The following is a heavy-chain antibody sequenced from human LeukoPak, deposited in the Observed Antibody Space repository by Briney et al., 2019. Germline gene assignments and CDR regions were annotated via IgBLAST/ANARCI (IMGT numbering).Heavy chain of an antibody. CDR1: GFTFSSYG. Sequence: HPGGSLRLSCAASGFTFSSYGMHWVRQAPGKGLEWVAFIRYDGSNKYYADSVKGRFTISRDNSKNTLYLQMNSLRAEDTAVYYCAKVPPGGYCSSTSCHDLALAAFDIWGQGTMVTVSS. V-gene: IGHV3-30*02. D-gene: IGHD2-2*01. J-gene: IGHJ3*02. CDR2: IRYDGSNK. CDR3: AKVPPGGYCSSTSCHDLALAAFDI.